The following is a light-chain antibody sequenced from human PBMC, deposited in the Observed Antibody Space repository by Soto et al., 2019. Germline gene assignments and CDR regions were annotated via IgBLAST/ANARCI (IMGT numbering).Light chain of an antibody. V-gene: IGLV2-8*01. CDR1: SSDVGAYTS. Sequence: QSVLTQPASVSGSPGQSITISCTGSSSDVGAYTSVSWYQQHPGKAPKLMIYEVTKRPSGVPDRFSGSKSGNTASLTVSGLQAEDEADYYCSSYSGTNNYVFGTGTKVTV. CDR2: EVT. J-gene: IGLJ1*01. CDR3: SSYSGTNNYV.